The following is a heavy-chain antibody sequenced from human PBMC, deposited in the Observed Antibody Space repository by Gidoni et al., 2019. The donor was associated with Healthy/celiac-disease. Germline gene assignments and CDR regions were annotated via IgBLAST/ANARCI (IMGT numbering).Heavy chain of an antibody. Sequence: EVQLVESGGGLVQPGGSLRLSCAASGFTFSSYEMNWVRQAPGKGLEWVSYISSSGSTIYYADSVKGRFTISRDNAKNSLYLQMNSLRAEDTAVYYCARVLVITFGGVIVDPHNDAFDIWGQGTMVTVSS. CDR2: ISSSGSTI. CDR1: GFTFSSYE. V-gene: IGHV3-48*03. J-gene: IGHJ3*02. D-gene: IGHD3-16*02. CDR3: ARVLVITFGGVIVDPHNDAFDI.